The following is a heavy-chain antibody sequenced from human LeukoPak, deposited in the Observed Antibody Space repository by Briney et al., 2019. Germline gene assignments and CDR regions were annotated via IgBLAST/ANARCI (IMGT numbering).Heavy chain of an antibody. CDR2: IIPIFGTA. J-gene: IGHJ6*02. Sequence: ASVKVSCKASGYTFTSYGISWVRQAPGQGLEWMGGIIPIFGTANYAQKFQGRVTITADESTSTAYMELSSLRSEDTAVYYCAREEMATMPIYYYGMDVWGQGTTVTVSS. CDR1: GYTFTSYG. D-gene: IGHD5-24*01. CDR3: AREEMATMPIYYYGMDV. V-gene: IGHV1-69*13.